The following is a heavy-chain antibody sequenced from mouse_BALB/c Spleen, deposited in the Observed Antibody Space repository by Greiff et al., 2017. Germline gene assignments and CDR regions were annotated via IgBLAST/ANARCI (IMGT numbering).Heavy chain of an antibody. CDR3: ARRGEVGAMDY. Sequence: VQLKESGPGLVKPSQSLSLTCTVTGYSITSDYAWNWIRQFPGNKLEWMGYISYSGSTSYNPSLKSRISITRDTSKNQFFLQLNSVTTEDTATYYCARRGEVGAMDYWGQGTSVTVSS. CDR1: GYSITSDYA. D-gene: IGHD1-3*01. J-gene: IGHJ4*01. V-gene: IGHV3-2*02. CDR2: ISYSGST.